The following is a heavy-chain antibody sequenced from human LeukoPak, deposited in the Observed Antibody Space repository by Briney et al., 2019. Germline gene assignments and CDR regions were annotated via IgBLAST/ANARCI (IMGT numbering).Heavy chain of an antibody. CDR3: ARAWVYPMIVAPYGMDV. D-gene: IGHD3-22*01. Sequence: ASVKVSCKASGYTFTSYGISWVRQAPGQGLEWMGWINSNTGNPTYVQGFTGRFVFSLETSVRTAYLQISSLKAEDTAVYYCARAWVYPMIVAPYGMDVWGQGTTVTVSS. J-gene: IGHJ6*02. CDR1: GYTFTSYG. V-gene: IGHV7-4-1*02. CDR2: INSNTGNP.